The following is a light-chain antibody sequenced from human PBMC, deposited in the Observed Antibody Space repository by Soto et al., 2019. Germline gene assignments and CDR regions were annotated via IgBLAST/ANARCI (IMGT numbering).Light chain of an antibody. V-gene: IGKV3-20*01. Sequence: EIVLTQSPGTLSLSPVERATLSCRASQSVSSSYLAWYQQKPGQAPRLLIYGASSRATGIPDRFSGSGSGTDCTLTTSRLEPEDFAVYYCQQYGSSPPWTFGQWTKVEIK. CDR2: GAS. CDR3: QQYGSSPPWT. CDR1: QSVSSSY. J-gene: IGKJ1*01.